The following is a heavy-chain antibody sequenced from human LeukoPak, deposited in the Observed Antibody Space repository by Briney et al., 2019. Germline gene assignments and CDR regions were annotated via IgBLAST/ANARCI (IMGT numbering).Heavy chain of an antibody. Sequence: SETLSLTCTVSGGSTSSRSYYWGWIRQPPGKGLEWIGSIYYSGSTYYNPSLKSRVTISVDTSKNEFSLKLSSVTAADTAVYYCAKGYSYHKVGDNWFDPWGQGTLVTVSS. V-gene: IGHV4-39*01. J-gene: IGHJ5*02. CDR3: AKGYSYHKVGDNWFDP. D-gene: IGHD5-18*01. CDR2: IYYSGST. CDR1: GGSTSSRSYY.